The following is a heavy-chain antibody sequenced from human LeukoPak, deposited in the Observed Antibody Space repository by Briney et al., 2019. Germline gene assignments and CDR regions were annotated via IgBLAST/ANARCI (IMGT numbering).Heavy chain of an antibody. CDR1: GYSFTSYW. J-gene: IGHJ4*02. CDR2: INPGDSDT. V-gene: IGHV5-51*01. Sequence: GESLRISCKGSGYSFTSYWIGWVRQMPGKGLEWLGIINPGDSDTRYSPSFQGQVTISADKSISTANLQWSSLKASDTAMYYCARRIGSGWYDYWGQGTLVTVSS. CDR3: ARRIGSGWYDY. D-gene: IGHD6-19*01.